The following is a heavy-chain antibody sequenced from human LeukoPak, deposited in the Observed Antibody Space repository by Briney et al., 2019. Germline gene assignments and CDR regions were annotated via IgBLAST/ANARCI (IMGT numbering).Heavy chain of an antibody. V-gene: IGHV1-18*04. CDR1: GYTFTSHG. CDR2: ISGYNGNT. Sequence: GASVKVSCKASGYTFTSHGISWVRQAPGQGPEWMGWISGYNGNTNYAQKIQGRVTMTTDTSTNSAYMELRSLRSDDTVVYYCARGAVAVLYYFDYWGQGTLVTVSS. CDR3: ARGAVAVLYYFDY. J-gene: IGHJ4*02. D-gene: IGHD6-19*01.